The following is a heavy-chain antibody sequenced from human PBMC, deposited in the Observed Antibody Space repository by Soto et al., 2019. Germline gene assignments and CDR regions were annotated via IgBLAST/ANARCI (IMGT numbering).Heavy chain of an antibody. V-gene: IGHV6-1*01. Sequence: SQTLSLTCAISGDSVSSGTVVWNWIRLSPSRGLEWLGRTYYRSKWYHEYVVFVLSRISINPDTSKNQYSLQLNSVTPEDTAVYYCARGIYDTSVGTAFDICGQGTQVTVSS. D-gene: IGHD3-22*01. CDR1: GDSVSSGTVV. CDR2: TYYRSKWYH. CDR3: ARGIYDTSVGTAFDI. J-gene: IGHJ3*02.